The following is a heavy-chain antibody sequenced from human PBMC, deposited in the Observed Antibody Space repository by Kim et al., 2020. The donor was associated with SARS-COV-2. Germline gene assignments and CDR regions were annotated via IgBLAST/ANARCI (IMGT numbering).Heavy chain of an antibody. CDR3: AKGDVPSWGYDSSGLGGMDV. CDR1: GFTFSSYA. V-gene: IGHV3-23*01. Sequence: GGSLRLSCAASGFTFSSYAMSWVRQAPGKGLEWVSAISGSGGSTYYADSVKGRFTISRDNSKNTLYLQMNSLRAEDTAVYYCAKGDVPSWGYDSSGLGGMDVWGQGTTVTVSS. CDR2: ISGSGGST. J-gene: IGHJ6*02. D-gene: IGHD3-22*01.